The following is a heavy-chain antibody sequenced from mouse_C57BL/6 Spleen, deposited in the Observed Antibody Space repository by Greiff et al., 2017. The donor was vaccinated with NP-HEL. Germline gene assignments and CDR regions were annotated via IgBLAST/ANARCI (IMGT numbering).Heavy chain of an antibody. Sequence: VQLQQSGAELVRPGASVTLSCKASGYTFTDYEMHWVKQTPVHGLEWIGAIDPETGGTAYNQKCKGKAILTADKSSSTAYMELRSLTSEDSAVYYCTRGNYGSSYDYFDYWGQGTTLTVSS. CDR3: TRGNYGSSYDYFDY. J-gene: IGHJ2*01. CDR1: GYTFTDYE. V-gene: IGHV1-15*01. CDR2: IDPETGGT. D-gene: IGHD1-1*01.